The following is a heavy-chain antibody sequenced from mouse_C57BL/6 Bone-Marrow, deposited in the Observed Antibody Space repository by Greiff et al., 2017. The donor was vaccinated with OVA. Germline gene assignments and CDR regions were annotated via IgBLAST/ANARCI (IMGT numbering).Heavy chain of an antibody. D-gene: IGHD1-1*01. J-gene: IGHJ2*01. V-gene: IGHV1-64*01. CDR2: IHPNSGST. CDR3: ARGVVAQGYYFDY. Sequence: VQLQQSGAELVKPGASVKLSCKASGYTFTSYWMHWVKQRPGQGLEWIGMIHPNSGSTNYNEKFKSKATLTVDKSSSTAYMQLSSLTSEDSAVYYCARGVVAQGYYFDYWGQGTTLTVSS. CDR1: GYTFTSYW.